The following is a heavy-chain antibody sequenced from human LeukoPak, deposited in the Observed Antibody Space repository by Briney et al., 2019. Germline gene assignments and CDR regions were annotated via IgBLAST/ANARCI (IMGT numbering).Heavy chain of an antibody. CDR1: GGSISSGGYY. CDR3: ARPFADTGWFDP. CDR2: IYYSGST. Sequence: SQTLSLTCTVSGGSISSGGYYWSWIRQHPGKGLEWIGYIYYSGSTYYNPSLKSRVTISVDTSKNQFSLKLSSVTAADTAVYYCARPFADTGWFDPWGQGTLVTVSS. V-gene: IGHV4-31*03. J-gene: IGHJ5*02. D-gene: IGHD3-16*01.